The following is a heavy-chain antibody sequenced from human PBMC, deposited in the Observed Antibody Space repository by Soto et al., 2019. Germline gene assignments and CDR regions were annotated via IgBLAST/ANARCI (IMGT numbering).Heavy chain of an antibody. Sequence: PGESLKISCAASGFTFSSYSMNWVRQAPGKGLEWVSYISSSSSTIYYAEYVKGRFTISRDNAKNSMYLQINSLRAEDTVVYYCARDLSGSYQEDDAFDIWGQGTMVTVSS. CDR1: GFTFSSYS. V-gene: IGHV3-48*01. J-gene: IGHJ3*02. CDR3: ARDLSGSYQEDDAFDI. D-gene: IGHD1-26*01. CDR2: ISSSSSTI.